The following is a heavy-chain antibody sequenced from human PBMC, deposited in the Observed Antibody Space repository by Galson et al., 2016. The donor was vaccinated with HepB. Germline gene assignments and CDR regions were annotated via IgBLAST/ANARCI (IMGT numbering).Heavy chain of an antibody. CDR2: ISGEGSTT. D-gene: IGHD3-10*01. Sequence: SLRLSCAASGFTFTSYAMSWVRQAPGKGLEWVSAISGEGSTTYYAESVKGRFTISRDNSKNTLYLQMNSLRVEDTAIYYCAREGRGFDFDCWGQGTLVTVSS. CDR1: GFTFTSYA. V-gene: IGHV3-23*01. J-gene: IGHJ4*02. CDR3: AREGRGFDFDC.